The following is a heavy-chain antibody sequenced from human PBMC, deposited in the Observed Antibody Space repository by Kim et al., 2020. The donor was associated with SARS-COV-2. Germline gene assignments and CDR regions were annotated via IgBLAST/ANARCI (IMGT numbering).Heavy chain of an antibody. V-gene: IGHV3-66*01. J-gene: IGHJ6*02. Sequence: GRFTISRDNSKNALYLQMNSLRAEDTAVYCCARGESGYDPLYYYYYGMDVWGQGTTVTVSS. D-gene: IGHD5-12*01. CDR3: ARGESGYDPLYYYYYGMDV.